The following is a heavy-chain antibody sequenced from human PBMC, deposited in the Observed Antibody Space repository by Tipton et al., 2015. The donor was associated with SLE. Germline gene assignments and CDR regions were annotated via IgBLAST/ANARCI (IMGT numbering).Heavy chain of an antibody. Sequence: SLRLSCAASGFSFNSHGMHWVRQAPDKGLEWVAHMQHDGNNEWYAVSVKGRFIISRDNSRNTLYLQMNSLRAEDTALYYCAKDFNWSLDYWGQGTLVTVSS. CDR1: GFSFNSHG. V-gene: IGHV3-30*02. J-gene: IGHJ4*02. CDR2: MQHDGNNE. D-gene: IGHD1-1*01. CDR3: AKDFNWSLDY.